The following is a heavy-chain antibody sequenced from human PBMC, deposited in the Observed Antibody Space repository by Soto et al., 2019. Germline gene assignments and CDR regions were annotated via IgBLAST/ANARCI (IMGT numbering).Heavy chain of an antibody. J-gene: IGHJ6*03. CDR2: IWYDGSNK. CDR3: AREGIVVVPAAPGYYYYYMDV. Sequence: GGSLRLSCAASGFTFSSYGMHWVRQAPGKGLEWVAVIWYDGSNKYYADSVKGRFTISRDNSKNTLYLQMNSLRAEDTAVYYCAREGIVVVPAAPGYYYYYMDVWGKGTTVTVSS. V-gene: IGHV3-33*01. D-gene: IGHD2-2*01. CDR1: GFTFSSYG.